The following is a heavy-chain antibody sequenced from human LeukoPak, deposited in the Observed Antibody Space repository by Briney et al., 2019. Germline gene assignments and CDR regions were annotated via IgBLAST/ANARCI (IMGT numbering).Heavy chain of an antibody. Sequence: SETLSLTCTVSGDSISSYYWSWIRQPPGKGLEWIGYIYTSGGTNYIPSLKGRVTISIDTSKNQFSLKLSSVTAADSAVYYCARLTRLSTSPDRYYLDYWGQG. V-gene: IGHV4-4*09. D-gene: IGHD6-6*01. CDR3: ARLTRLSTSPDRYYLDY. CDR1: GDSISSYY. J-gene: IGHJ4*02. CDR2: IYTSGGT.